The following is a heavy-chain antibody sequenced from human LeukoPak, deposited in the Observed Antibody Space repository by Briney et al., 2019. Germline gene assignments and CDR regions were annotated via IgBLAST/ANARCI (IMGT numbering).Heavy chain of an antibody. Sequence: GGPPRLSCEAPELPSRSNWMHWARQAPGKGLVWFSRIISDGSSTSYADSVKGRFTISRDNAKNTLYLQMNSLRAEDTAVYYCARVAGGSSPYYFDYWGRGTLVTVSS. V-gene: IGHV3-74*01. CDR1: ELPSRSNW. J-gene: IGHJ4*02. D-gene: IGHD6-13*01. CDR3: ARVAGGSSPYYFDY. CDR2: IISDGSST.